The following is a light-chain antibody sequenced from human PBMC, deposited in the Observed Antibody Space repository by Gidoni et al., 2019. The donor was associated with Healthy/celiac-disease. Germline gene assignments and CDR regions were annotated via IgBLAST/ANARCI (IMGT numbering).Light chain of an antibody. CDR2: GAS. Sequence: EFLLTQSPCTLSLSPGERATLSCRASQSVSSSYLAWYQQKPGQAPRLLIYGASSRATGIPDRFSGSGSGTDFTLTISRLEPEDFAVYYCQQYGSHPLFGPGTKVDIK. J-gene: IGKJ3*01. CDR1: QSVSSSY. V-gene: IGKV3-20*01. CDR3: QQYGSHPL.